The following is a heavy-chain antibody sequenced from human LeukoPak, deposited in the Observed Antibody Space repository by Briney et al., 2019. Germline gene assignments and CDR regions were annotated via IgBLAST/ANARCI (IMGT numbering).Heavy chain of an antibody. Sequence: GESLKISCKGSGYSFTNYWIGWVRQMPGKGLEWMGIIYPGDSATRYSPSFQGLVTISADKSINTAYLQWSSLKASDTAIYYCARGNNENYYDWFDPWGQGTLVTASS. D-gene: IGHD1-26*01. CDR1: GYSFTNYW. V-gene: IGHV5-51*01. CDR2: IYPGDSAT. J-gene: IGHJ5*02. CDR3: ARGNNENYYDWFDP.